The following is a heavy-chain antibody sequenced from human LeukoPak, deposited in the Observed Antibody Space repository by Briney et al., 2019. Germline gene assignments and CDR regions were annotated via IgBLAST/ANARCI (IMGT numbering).Heavy chain of an antibody. Sequence: GGSLRLSCAASGFKFSSFVMHWVRQAPGKGLEWVAVISYDGTKKYYVDSVKGRFTISRDNAKNSLYLQMNSLRAGDTAVYYCARGHSGSPAGLKNWFDPWGQGTLVTVSS. V-gene: IGHV3-30-3*01. CDR3: ARGHSGSPAGLKNWFDP. D-gene: IGHD1-26*01. J-gene: IGHJ5*02. CDR1: GFKFSSFV. CDR2: ISYDGTKK.